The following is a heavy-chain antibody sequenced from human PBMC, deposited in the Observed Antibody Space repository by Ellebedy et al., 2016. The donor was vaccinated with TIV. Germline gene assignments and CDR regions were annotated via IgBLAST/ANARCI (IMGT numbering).Heavy chain of an antibody. CDR2: INHSGST. CDR1: GGSFSGYY. V-gene: IGHV4-34*01. Sequence: SETLSLTXAVYGGSFSGYYWSWIRQPPGKGLEWIGEINHSGSTNYNPSLKSRVTISVDTSKNQFSLKLSSVTAADTAAYYCARDGYYGSGSYRRAFFRYWGQGTLVTVSS. J-gene: IGHJ4*02. CDR3: ARDGYYGSGSYRRAFFRY. D-gene: IGHD3-10*01.